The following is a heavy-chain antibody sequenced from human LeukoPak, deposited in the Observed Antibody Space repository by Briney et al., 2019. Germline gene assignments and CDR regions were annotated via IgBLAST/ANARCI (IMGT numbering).Heavy chain of an antibody. J-gene: IGHJ4*02. V-gene: IGHV1-2*02. CDR2: INPYTGGT. CDR1: GYTFTDYY. CDR3: ARGWSGPYYFDY. D-gene: IGHD3-3*01. Sequence: ASVNVSFKASGYTFTDYYMHWVRQAPGQGREWMAWINPYTGGTNYAQRFQGRVTMTRDTSISTAYMELNSLRSDDTAVYYCARGWSGPYYFDYWGQGTLVTVSS.